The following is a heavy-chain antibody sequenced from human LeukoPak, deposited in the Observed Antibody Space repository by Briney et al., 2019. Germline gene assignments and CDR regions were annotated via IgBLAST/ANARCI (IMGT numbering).Heavy chain of an antibody. CDR3: ARQGGSDY. CDR2: IYYSGST. V-gene: IGHV4-39*01. D-gene: IGHD3-16*01. J-gene: IGHJ4*02. CDR1: GGSISSRSYD. Sequence: PSETLSLTCTVSGGSISSRSYDWGCIRQPPGKGLEWSVSIYYSGSTYYNPSLKSRVTISVATSKNQFSLKLSSVTAADTAVYYCARQGGSDYWGQGTLVTVSS.